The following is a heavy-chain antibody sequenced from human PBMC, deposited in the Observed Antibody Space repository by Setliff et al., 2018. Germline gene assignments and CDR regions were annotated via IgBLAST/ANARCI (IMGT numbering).Heavy chain of an antibody. J-gene: IGHJ4*02. CDR2: INPGGGTA. Sequence: PGGSLRLSCTGSGFNFRDYGIHWVRQAPGQGLEWMGIINPGGGTASIVDQFQGRVTMTRDTSTSTIYLELTSLKTDDTAVYYCARAGVAAAGKKGVFEHWGQGTLVTVSS. D-gene: IGHD6-13*01. CDR1: GFNFRDYG. V-gene: IGHV1-46*01. CDR3: ARAGVAAAGKKGVFEH.